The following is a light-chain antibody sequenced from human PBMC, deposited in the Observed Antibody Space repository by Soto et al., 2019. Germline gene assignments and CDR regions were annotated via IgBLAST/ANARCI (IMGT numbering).Light chain of an antibody. V-gene: IGKV1-5*03. Sequence: DIRMTQSPSTLSASVGDRVTITCRANQSISSWLAWYQQKPGKAPKLLIYKASSLESGVPSRFSGSGSGTEFTLTISSLQPDDFATYYCQQYNSYSWTFGQGTKVDIK. CDR3: QQYNSYSWT. J-gene: IGKJ1*01. CDR1: QSISSW. CDR2: KAS.